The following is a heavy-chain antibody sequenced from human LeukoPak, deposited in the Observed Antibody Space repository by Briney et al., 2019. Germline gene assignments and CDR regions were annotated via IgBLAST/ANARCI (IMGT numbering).Heavy chain of an antibody. CDR1: GGSISSGSYY. Sequence: PSGTLSLTCTVSGGSISSGSYYWSWIRQPAGKGLEWIGRIYTSGSTNYNPSLRSRVTISVDTSKNQFSLKLSSVTAADTAVYYCARETGVHYFDYWGQGTLVTVSS. J-gene: IGHJ4*02. V-gene: IGHV4-61*02. D-gene: IGHD1-1*01. CDR3: ARETGVHYFDY. CDR2: IYTSGST.